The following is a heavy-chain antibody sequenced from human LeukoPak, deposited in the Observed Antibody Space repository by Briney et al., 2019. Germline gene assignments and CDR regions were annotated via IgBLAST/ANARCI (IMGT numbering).Heavy chain of an antibody. CDR1: GFTFIDSY. CDR3: ARGRYFYDGRGTLFDY. Sequence: PGGSLRLSCAASGFTFIDSYMTWVRQAPGQGLEWVSYISSSGSTIYYTDSVKGRFTISRDNAKNSLYLQMNSLRAEDTAVYYCARGRYFYDGRGTLFDYWGQGTWSPSPQ. V-gene: IGHV3-11*01. D-gene: IGHD3-22*01. J-gene: IGHJ4*02. CDR2: ISSSGSTI.